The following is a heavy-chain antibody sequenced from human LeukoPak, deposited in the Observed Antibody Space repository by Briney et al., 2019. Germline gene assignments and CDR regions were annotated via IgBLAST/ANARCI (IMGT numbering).Heavy chain of an antibody. D-gene: IGHD6-13*01. CDR2: ISYDGSNK. V-gene: IGHV3-30*03. CDR3: ARDQGYSSSWYPFYGMDV. J-gene: IGHJ6*02. CDR1: GFTFSSYG. Sequence: GRSLRLSCAASGFTFSSYGMHWVRQAPGKGLEWVAVISYDGSNKYYADSVKGRFTISRDNSKNTLYLQMNSLRAEDTAVYYCARDQGYSSSWYPFYGMDVWGQGTTVTVSS.